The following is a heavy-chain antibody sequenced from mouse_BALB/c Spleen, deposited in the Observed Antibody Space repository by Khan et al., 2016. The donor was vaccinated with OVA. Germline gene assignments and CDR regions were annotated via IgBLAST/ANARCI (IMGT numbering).Heavy chain of an antibody. CDR1: GYSFTDYL. CDR2: IFPGNSDT. Sequence: VQLQQSGTVLARPGASVKMSCKASGYSFTDYLIHWVKQRPGQGLEWIGDIFPGNSDTTYNQKFRDKAKLTADTSASAAYMELSSLTNEDSAVYYGTRGGYSSFAYWGQGTLVTVSA. V-gene: IGHV1-5*01. CDR3: TRGGYSSFAY. D-gene: IGHD1-3*01. J-gene: IGHJ3*01.